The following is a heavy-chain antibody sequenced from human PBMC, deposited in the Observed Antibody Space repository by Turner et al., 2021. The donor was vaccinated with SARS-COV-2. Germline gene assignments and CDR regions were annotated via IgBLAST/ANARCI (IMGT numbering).Heavy chain of an antibody. V-gene: IGHV1-69*01. D-gene: IGHD6-13*01. CDR1: GGTFSSYA. CDR3: ARIAAAGLNKYYYYGMDV. CDR2: NIPRFGTA. J-gene: IGHJ6*02. Sequence: QVPLVQSGAVVKEPGSSGKVSCKASGGTFSSYAISWVRLAPGQGLEGMGGNIPRFGTANGAQKFQGSVTITADESTGTAYMELSRLRCEDTAVDYGARIAAAGLNKYYYYGMDVWGRGTTVTVSS.